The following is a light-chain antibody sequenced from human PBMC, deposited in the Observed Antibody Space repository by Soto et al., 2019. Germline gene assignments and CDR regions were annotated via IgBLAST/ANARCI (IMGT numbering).Light chain of an antibody. CDR3: QQLNAYPHS. V-gene: IGKV1-39*01. Sequence: IQMTQSPSSLSASVGDRVTITCRASQNIDNYLNWYQQKPGKAPNLLIYAASTLQSGVPSRFSGSGSGTDFTLTISSLQPEDFATYYCQQLNAYPHSFGGGTKVDIK. J-gene: IGKJ4*01. CDR2: AAS. CDR1: QNIDNY.